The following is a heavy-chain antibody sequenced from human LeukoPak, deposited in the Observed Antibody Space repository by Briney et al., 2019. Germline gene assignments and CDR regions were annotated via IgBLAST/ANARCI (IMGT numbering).Heavy chain of an antibody. D-gene: IGHD2-21*02. CDR2: IYYSGST. V-gene: IGHV4-59*01. Sequence: PSETLSLTCTVSGGSISSYYWSWIRQPPGKGLEWIGYIYYSGSTNYNPSLKSRVTISVDTSKNQFSLKLSSVTAADTAVYYCARGDSLFDYWGQGTLVTVSS. CDR3: ARGDSLFDY. J-gene: IGHJ4*02. CDR1: GGSISSYY.